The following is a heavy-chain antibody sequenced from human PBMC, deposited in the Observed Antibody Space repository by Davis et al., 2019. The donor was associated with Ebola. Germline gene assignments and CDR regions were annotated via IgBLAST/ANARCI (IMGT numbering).Heavy chain of an antibody. CDR2: ISAYNGNT. V-gene: IGHV1-18*01. J-gene: IGHJ4*02. CDR3: ARVTNSGYDYFDY. Sequence: ASVKVSCKASGGTFSSYAISWVRQAPGQGLEWMGWISAYNGNTNYAQKLQGRVTMTTDTSTSTAYMELRSLRSDDTAVYYCARVTNSGYDYFDYWGQGTLVTVSS. D-gene: IGHD5-12*01. CDR1: GGTFSSYA.